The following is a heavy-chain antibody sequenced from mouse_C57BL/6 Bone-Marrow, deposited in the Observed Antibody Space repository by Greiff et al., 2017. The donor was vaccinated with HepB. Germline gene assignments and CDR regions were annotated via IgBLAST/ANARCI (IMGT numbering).Heavy chain of an antibody. D-gene: IGHD4-1*01. Sequence: EVQLQESGPGLVKPSQSLSLTCSVTGYSITSGYYWNWIRQFPANKLEWMGYISYDGSNNYNPSLKNRISITRDTSKNQFFLKLNSVTTEDTATYYCARDPSNFYFDYWGQGTTLTVSS. V-gene: IGHV3-6*01. J-gene: IGHJ2*01. CDR2: ISYDGSN. CDR3: ARDPSNFYFDY. CDR1: GYSITSGYY.